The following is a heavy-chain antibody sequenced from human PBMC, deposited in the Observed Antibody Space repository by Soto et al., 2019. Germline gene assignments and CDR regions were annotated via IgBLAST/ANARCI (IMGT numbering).Heavy chain of an antibody. V-gene: IGHV3-23*01. CDR2: ITSSGGST. CDR1: GFTFSSSA. D-gene: IGHD5-18*01. Sequence: EVQLLESGGGLVQPGGSLRLSCAASGFTFSSSAMSWVRQAPGKGLEWVSGITSSGGSTYYSDSVKCRFTISRDNSKKTPYLQMNSLRAEDTAVYYCASSTAMVTTHIDYWGQGTLVTVSS. J-gene: IGHJ4*02. CDR3: ASSTAMVTTHIDY.